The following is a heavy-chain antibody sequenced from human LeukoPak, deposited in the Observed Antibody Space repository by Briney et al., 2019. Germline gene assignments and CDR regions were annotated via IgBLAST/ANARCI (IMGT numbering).Heavy chain of an antibody. J-gene: IGHJ3*02. Sequence: GRSLRLSCAASGFTFSSYGMHWVRQAPGRGLEWVAIIWNDGSHKYYADSVKGRFTISRDNSKNTLYLQMNSLRAEDTAVYYCARLSGYEKGYVFDIWGQGTMVTVSS. CDR1: GFTFSSYG. CDR2: IWNDGSHK. CDR3: ARLSGYEKGYVFDI. D-gene: IGHD5-12*01. V-gene: IGHV3-33*01.